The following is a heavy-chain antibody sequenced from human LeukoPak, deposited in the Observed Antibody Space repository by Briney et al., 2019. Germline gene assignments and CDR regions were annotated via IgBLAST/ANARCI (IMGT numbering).Heavy chain of an antibody. CDR1: GFTFSNYA. CDR3: ARGGGLDV. CDR2: INHNGNVN. Sequence: GGSLRLSCAASGFTFSNYAISWVRQAPGKGLEWVASINHNGNVNYYVDSVKGRFTISRDNAKNSLYLQMSNLRAEDTAVYFCARGGGLDVWGQGATVTVSS. D-gene: IGHD3-16*01. V-gene: IGHV3-7*03. J-gene: IGHJ6*02.